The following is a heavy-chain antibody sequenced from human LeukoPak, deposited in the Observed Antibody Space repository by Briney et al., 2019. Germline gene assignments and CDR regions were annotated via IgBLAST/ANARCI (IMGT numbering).Heavy chain of an antibody. CDR1: GFTVSSNY. V-gene: IGHV3-53*01. CDR3: ARVPFVYSNYWFDP. CDR2: IYSGGST. J-gene: IGHJ5*02. D-gene: IGHD4-11*01. Sequence: QPGGSLRLSCAASGFTVSSNYMSWVRQAPGKGLEWVSVIYSGGSTYYADSVKGRFTISRDNSKNTLYLQMNSLRAEDTAVYYCARVPFVYSNYWFDPWGQGTLVTVSS.